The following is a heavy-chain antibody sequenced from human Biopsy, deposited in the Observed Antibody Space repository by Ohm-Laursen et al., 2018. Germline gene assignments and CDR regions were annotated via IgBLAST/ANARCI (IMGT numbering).Heavy chain of an antibody. CDR3: ALAAAQTVTHFDY. Sequence: SLRLSCAASGFTFSRYAMTWFRQAPGKGLEWVSTISGNSDIIYDTDSVKGRFTISRDNSKNTLYLQMNSLRADDTAVYYCALAAAQTVTHFDYWGQGTLVTVPS. CDR2: ISGNSDII. D-gene: IGHD4-17*01. V-gene: IGHV3-23*01. J-gene: IGHJ4*02. CDR1: GFTFSRYA.